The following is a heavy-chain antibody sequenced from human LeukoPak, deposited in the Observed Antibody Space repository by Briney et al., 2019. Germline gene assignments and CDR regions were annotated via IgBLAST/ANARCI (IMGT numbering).Heavy chain of an antibody. V-gene: IGHV1-2*02. D-gene: IGHD1-26*01. CDR2: IKPNSGGT. Sequence: GASVKVSCKASGYTFTDSYMHWVRRAPGENFEWMGWIKPNSGGTHYAQRFKGRVTMTRDTSTSTAYMELLSLTSDDTAIYYCTREPTDPNNISGGPTGWFDPWGQGTLVTVSS. CDR3: TREPTDPNNISGGPTGWFDP. J-gene: IGHJ5*02. CDR1: GYTFTDSY.